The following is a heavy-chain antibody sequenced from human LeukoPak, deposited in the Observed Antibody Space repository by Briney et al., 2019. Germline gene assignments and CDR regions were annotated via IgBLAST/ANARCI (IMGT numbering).Heavy chain of an antibody. D-gene: IGHD5-24*01. CDR1: GFTFDDYA. J-gene: IGHJ4*02. Sequence: GRSLRLSCAASGFTFDDYAMHWVRQAPGKGLEWVSGISWNSGSIGYADSVKGRFTISRDNAKNSLYLQMNSLSAEDTALYYCAKDTSEMATITLDYWGQGTLVTVSS. V-gene: IGHV3-9*01. CDR3: AKDTSEMATITLDY. CDR2: ISWNSGSI.